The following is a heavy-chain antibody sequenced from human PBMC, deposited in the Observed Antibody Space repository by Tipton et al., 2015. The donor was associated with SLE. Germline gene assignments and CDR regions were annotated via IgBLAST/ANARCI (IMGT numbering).Heavy chain of an antibody. CDR2: IYYSGST. J-gene: IGHJ4*02. CDR1: GGSISSHY. CDR3: ARDSGYYFDY. Sequence: TLSLICTVSGGSISSHYWSWIRQPPGKGLEWIGYIYYSGSTNYNPSLKSRVTISVDTSKNQFSLKLSSVTAADTAVYYCARDSGYYFDYWGQGTLVTVSS. V-gene: IGHV4-59*11. D-gene: IGHD3-10*01.